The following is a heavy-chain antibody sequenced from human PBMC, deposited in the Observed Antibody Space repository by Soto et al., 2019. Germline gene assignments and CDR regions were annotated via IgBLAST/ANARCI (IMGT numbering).Heavy chain of an antibody. V-gene: IGHV3-30*18. J-gene: IGHJ6*02. CDR3: AKLTGTTILVLDGMDV. D-gene: IGHD1-7*01. Sequence: AGGSLRLSCAASGFTFSSYGMHWVRQAPGKGLEWVAVISYDGSNKYYADSVKGRFTISRDNSKNTLYLQMNSLRAEDTAVYYCAKLTGTTILVLDGMDVWGQGTTVTVSS. CDR2: ISYDGSNK. CDR1: GFTFSSYG.